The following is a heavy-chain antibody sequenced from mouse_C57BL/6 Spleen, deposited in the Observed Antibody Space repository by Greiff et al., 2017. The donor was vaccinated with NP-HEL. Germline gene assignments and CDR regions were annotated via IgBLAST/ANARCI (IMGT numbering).Heavy chain of an antibody. CDR1: GYTFTSYW. Sequence: VHVKQSGTVLARPGASVKMSCKTSGYTFTSYWMHWVKQRPGQGLEWIGAIYPGNSDTSYNQKFKGKAKLTAVTSASTAYMERSSLTNEDSAVYYCTRTDGNYGNYAMDYWGQGTSVTVSS. D-gene: IGHD2-1*01. V-gene: IGHV1-5*01. CDR2: IYPGNSDT. CDR3: TRTDGNYGNYAMDY. J-gene: IGHJ4*01.